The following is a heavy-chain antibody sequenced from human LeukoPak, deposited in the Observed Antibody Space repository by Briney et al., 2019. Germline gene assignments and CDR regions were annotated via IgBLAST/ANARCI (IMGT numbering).Heavy chain of an antibody. CDR3: ARGSSEYAFDI. Sequence: PSETLSLTCTVSGGSISSYYWSWIRQPPGKGLEWIGYIYYSGSTNYNPSLKSRVTISVDTSKNQFSLKLSSVTAADTAVYYCARGSSEYAFDIRGQGTMVTVSS. V-gene: IGHV4-59*01. J-gene: IGHJ3*02. CDR2: IYYSGST. CDR1: GGSISSYY. D-gene: IGHD3-22*01.